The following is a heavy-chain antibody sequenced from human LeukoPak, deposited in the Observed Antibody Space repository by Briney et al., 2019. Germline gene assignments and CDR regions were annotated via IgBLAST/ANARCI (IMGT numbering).Heavy chain of an antibody. CDR1: GFTFRSYA. Sequence: GGSLRLSCTASGFTFRSYAMSWVRQAPGKGLEWVSGISTIITTTYYADSVKGRFTISRDNSKNTLYLQMSSLRAEDSAVYYCAKVEPRGNGNNLDAFDIWGQGTMVTVSS. CDR2: ISTIITTT. D-gene: IGHD5-24*01. V-gene: IGHV3-23*01. CDR3: AKVEPRGNGNNLDAFDI. J-gene: IGHJ3*02.